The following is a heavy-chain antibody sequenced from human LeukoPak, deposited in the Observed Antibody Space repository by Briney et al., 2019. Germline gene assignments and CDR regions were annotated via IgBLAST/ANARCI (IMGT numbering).Heavy chain of an antibody. Sequence: SLRLSCAASGFTFDDYAMHWVRQAPGKGLEWVSGISWNSGSIGYADSVKGRFTISRDNAKNSLYLQMNSLRAEDTALYYCAKSQQQLVRHYYGMDVWGQGTTVTVSS. CDR2: ISWNSGSI. J-gene: IGHJ6*02. CDR3: AKSQQQLVRHYYGMDV. D-gene: IGHD6-13*01. CDR1: GFTFDDYA. V-gene: IGHV3-9*01.